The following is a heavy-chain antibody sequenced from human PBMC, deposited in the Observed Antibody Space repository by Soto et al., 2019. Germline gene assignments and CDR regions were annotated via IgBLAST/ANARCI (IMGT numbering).Heavy chain of an antibody. Sequence: GGSLRLSCAASGFTFSSYWMSWVRQAPGKGLEWVAKIKQDGSEKYYVDSVKGRFTISRDNAKNSLYLQMNSLRAEDTAVYYCARRAAETYCSGGSCQSYYYYGMDVWGQGTTVTVSS. D-gene: IGHD2-15*01. CDR2: IKQDGSEK. J-gene: IGHJ6*02. CDR1: GFTFSSYW. CDR3: ARRAAETYCSGGSCQSYYYYGMDV. V-gene: IGHV3-7*01.